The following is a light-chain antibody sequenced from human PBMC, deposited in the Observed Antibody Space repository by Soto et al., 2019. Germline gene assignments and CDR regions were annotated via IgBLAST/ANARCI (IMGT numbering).Light chain of an antibody. CDR1: QSISEF. CDR3: QQYSGYPLT. Sequence: DIQMTQSPSTLSASVGDRVTIACRASQSISEFLAWYQRKPGKAPELLIYDASNLETGVTSRFSGSGSGTEFTLTITSLQPDDFASYYCQQYSGYPLTFGGGTRVEIK. CDR2: DAS. V-gene: IGKV1-5*01. J-gene: IGKJ4*01.